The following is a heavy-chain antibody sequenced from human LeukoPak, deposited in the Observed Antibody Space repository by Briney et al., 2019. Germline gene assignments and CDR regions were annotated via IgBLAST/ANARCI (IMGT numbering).Heavy chain of an antibody. J-gene: IGHJ6*03. CDR1: GYTLTELS. CDR2: FDPEDGET. CDR3: APPIAARLGYYYYYMDV. Sequence: ASVNVSCKVSGYTLTELSMHWVRQAPGKGREWRRGFDPEDGETIYAQKFQGRVTMTEDTSTDTAYMELSSLRSEDTAVYYCAPPIAARLGYYYYYMDVWGKGTAVTVPS. D-gene: IGHD6-6*01. V-gene: IGHV1-24*01.